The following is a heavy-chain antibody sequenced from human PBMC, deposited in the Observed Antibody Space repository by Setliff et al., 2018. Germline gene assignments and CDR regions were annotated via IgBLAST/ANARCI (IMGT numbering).Heavy chain of an antibody. CDR2: IHHSGST. J-gene: IGHJ4*01. D-gene: IGHD2-15*01. CDR3: VRPGGTTVVARHFDY. V-gene: IGHV4-34*01. CDR1: GGSFSSYY. Sequence: SETLSLTCAVYGGSFSSYYWNWIRQPPGKGLEWIGEIHHSGSTKYNPSLKSRVTISVDTSRNQFSLELRPVTVADTATYYCVRPGGTTVVARHFDYWGSGILVTVSS.